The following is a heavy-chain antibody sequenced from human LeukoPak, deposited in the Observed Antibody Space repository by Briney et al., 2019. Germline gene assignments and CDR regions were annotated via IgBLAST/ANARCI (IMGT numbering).Heavy chain of an antibody. Sequence: GGSLRLSCVASGFTFSNYEMNWVRQTPGTGLEWVSYISDHGKSRNYVDSVKGRFTISRDNAKNSLYLQMNNLRVEDTAIYFCARALIAAPLLDYWGQGALVTVSS. V-gene: IGHV3-48*03. CDR2: ISDHGKSR. D-gene: IGHD6-13*01. CDR3: ARALIAAPLLDY. CDR1: GFTFSNYE. J-gene: IGHJ4*02.